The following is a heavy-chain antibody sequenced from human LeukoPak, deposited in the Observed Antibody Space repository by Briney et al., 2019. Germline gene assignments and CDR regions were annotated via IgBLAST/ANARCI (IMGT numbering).Heavy chain of an antibody. V-gene: IGHV4-39*01. D-gene: IGHD2-2*01. CDR1: GGSVSSSSYY. J-gene: IGHJ6*03. CDR3: VSHGTSPNLYSYYYYMDV. CDR2: VYYSGST. Sequence: PSETLSLTCSVSGGSVSSSSYYWGWIRQPPGKGLEWIGSVYYSGSTYYNPSLKSRVTISIDTSETPFSLRLRSVTASDTAVYYCVSHGTSPNLYSYYYYMDVWGKGTTVTVSS.